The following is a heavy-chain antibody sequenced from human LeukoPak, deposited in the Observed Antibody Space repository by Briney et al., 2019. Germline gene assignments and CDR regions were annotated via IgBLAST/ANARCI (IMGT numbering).Heavy chain of an antibody. J-gene: IGHJ6*03. V-gene: IGHV4-31*03. D-gene: IGHD4-11*01. CDR2: IYYSGST. CDR3: ARDPSTTVGGDYYYYMDV. CDR1: GGSISSGGYY. Sequence: SQTLSLTCTVSGGSISSGGYYWSWIRQHPGKGLEWIGYIYYSGSTYYNPSLKSRVTISVDTSKNQFSLKLSSVTAADTAVYYCARDPSTTVGGDYYYYMDVWGKGTTVTVSS.